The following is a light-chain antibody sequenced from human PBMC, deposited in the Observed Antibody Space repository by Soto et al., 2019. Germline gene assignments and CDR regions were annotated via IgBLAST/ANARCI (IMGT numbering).Light chain of an antibody. CDR1: SSDVGAYNY. J-gene: IGLJ3*02. CDR3: TSFTSSKTWV. Sequence: QSALTQPASVSGSPGQSITISCAGTSSDVGAYNYVSWFQQYPGKAPKLMIYEVTTRPSGVSNRFSGSKSGNTASLTISGLETEDEADYYCTSFTSSKTWVFGGGTKLTVL. V-gene: IGLV2-14*01. CDR2: EVT.